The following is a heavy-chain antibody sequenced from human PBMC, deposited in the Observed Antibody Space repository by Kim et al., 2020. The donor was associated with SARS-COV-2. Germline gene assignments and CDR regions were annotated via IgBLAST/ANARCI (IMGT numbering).Heavy chain of an antibody. J-gene: IGHJ4*02. D-gene: IGHD3-10*01. CDR1: GDSISSSTYY. CDR2: IYYSGSS. V-gene: IGHV4-39*01. CDR3: ARHHYGSGSYWDSDH. Sequence: SETLSLTCTVSGDSISSSTYYWGWIRQPPGKGLEWIGSIYYSGSSYYKPSLKSRVTISVDTSKNQFSLKLSSVTAADTAVYYCARHHYGSGSYWDSDHWGQGTLVTVSS.